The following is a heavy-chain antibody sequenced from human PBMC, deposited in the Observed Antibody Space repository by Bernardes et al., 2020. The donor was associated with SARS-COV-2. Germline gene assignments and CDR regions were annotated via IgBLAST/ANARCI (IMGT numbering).Heavy chain of an antibody. V-gene: IGHV3-23*01. D-gene: IGHD2-2*01. Sequence: GGSLRLSSEASCFNFRRYAMSWVRPTPGKGLEWVARISGSGGSTYYGDSVKGRFTISRENSKDVMYLQLNSLRDDDTAIYYCARMSDIIVVPHAMPYYFDFWGQGSLVTVSS. CDR1: CFNFRRYA. J-gene: IGHJ4*02. CDR3: ARMSDIIVVPHAMPYYFDF. CDR2: ISGSGGST.